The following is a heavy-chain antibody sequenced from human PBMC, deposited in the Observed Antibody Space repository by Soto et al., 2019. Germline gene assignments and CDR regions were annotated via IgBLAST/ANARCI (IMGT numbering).Heavy chain of an antibody. CDR1: GYTFTNYA. D-gene: IGHD3-22*01. Sequence: AASVKVSCKASGYTFTNYAIHWVRQAPGQRLEWMGGINAGNGNTKYSQKFQGRVTITRDTSASTVYMELSSLRSEDTAVYYCAREWDGWLPRGFDYWGQGTLVTVSS. CDR2: INAGNGNT. CDR3: AREWDGWLPRGFDY. V-gene: IGHV1-3*01. J-gene: IGHJ4*02.